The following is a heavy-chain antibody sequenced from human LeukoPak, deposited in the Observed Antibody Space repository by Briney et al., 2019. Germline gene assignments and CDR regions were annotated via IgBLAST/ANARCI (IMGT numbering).Heavy chain of an antibody. CDR2: ITASGGTT. J-gene: IGHJ3*02. CDR1: GFTFSNYA. CDR3: AKGHCSGCSCYSPLFDAFDI. D-gene: IGHD2-15*01. V-gene: IGHV3-23*01. Sequence: PGGSLRLSCAASGFTFSNYAMTWVRQAPGKGLEWVSAITASGGTTYYADSVRGRFTISRDNSKNTLYLQMNTLRAEDTAVYYCAKGHCSGCSCYSPLFDAFDIWGQGTMVTVSS.